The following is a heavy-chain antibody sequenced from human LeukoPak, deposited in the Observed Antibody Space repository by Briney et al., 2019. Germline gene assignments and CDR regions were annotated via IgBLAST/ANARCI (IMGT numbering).Heavy chain of an antibody. V-gene: IGHV3-30-3*01. D-gene: IGHD3-22*01. J-gene: IGHJ4*02. Sequence: PGRSLRLSCAASGFTFSSYALHWVRQAPGKGLDWVAVISYDGSNKYYADSVKGRFTISRDNSKNTLYLQMNSLRAEDTAVYYCAREGITMIVVVIHYYFDYWGQGTLVTVSS. CDR1: GFTFSSYA. CDR3: AREGITMIVVVIHYYFDY. CDR2: ISYDGSNK.